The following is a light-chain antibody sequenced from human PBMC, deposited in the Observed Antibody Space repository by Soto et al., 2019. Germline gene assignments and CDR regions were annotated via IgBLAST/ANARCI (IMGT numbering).Light chain of an antibody. Sequence: QPVLTQPPSVSGAPGQTVTISCTGSNSNVGGGYDVHWYQQLPGSAPKLLIYTNNQRPSGVPDRFSGSKSGTSASLAISGLRSEDEAAYHCAAWDDSLSGWVFGGGTKLTVL. CDR2: TNN. J-gene: IGLJ3*02. CDR1: NSNVGGGYD. CDR3: AAWDDSLSGWV. V-gene: IGLV1-47*02.